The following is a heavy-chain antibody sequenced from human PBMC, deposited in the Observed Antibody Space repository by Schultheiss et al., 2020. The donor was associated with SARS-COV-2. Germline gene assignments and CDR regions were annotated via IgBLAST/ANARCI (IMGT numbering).Heavy chain of an antibody. CDR3: ASSIWSGYLPTTWS. Sequence: SETLSLTCTVSGGSISSGGYYWTWIRQPPGKGLEWIGYIYYSGSTYYNPSLKSRVTISVDKSKNQFSLKLSSVTAADTAVYYCASSIWSGYLPTTWSWGQGTLVTVSS. J-gene: IGHJ4*02. CDR1: GGSISSGGYY. CDR2: IYYSGST. D-gene: IGHD3-3*01. V-gene: IGHV4-31*03.